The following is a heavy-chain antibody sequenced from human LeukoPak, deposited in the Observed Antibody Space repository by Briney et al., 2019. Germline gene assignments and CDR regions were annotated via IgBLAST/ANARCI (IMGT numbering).Heavy chain of an antibody. Sequence: ASVKVSCKASGYTFTGYYMHWVRQAPGQGLEWMGGIIPIFGTANYAQKFQGRVTITADESTSTAYMELSSLRSEDTAVYYCASGVADYYFDYWGQGTLVTVSS. V-gene: IGHV1-69*13. CDR3: ASGVADYYFDY. CDR1: GYTFTGYY. D-gene: IGHD2-15*01. CDR2: IIPIFGTA. J-gene: IGHJ4*02.